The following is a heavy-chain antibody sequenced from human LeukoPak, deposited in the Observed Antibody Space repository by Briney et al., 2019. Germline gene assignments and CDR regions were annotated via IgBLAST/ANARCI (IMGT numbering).Heavy chain of an antibody. V-gene: IGHV3-23*01. CDR2: ISGSDSST. J-gene: IGHJ4*02. Sequence: TGGSLRLSCAASGFTFSSYAMSWVRQVPGKGLEWVSGISGSDSSTYYADSADSVKGRFTISRDNSKNTLYLQMNSLRAEDTAVYYCARSQSGPYGSGSYYPYYFDYWGQGTLVTVSS. CDR1: GFTFSSYA. CDR3: ARSQSGPYGSGSYYPYYFDY. D-gene: IGHD3-10*01.